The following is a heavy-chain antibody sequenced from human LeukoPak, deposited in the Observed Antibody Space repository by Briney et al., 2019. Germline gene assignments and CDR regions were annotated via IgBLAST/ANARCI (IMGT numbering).Heavy chain of an antibody. CDR1: GFTVSNYA. Sequence: GGSLRLSCAASGFTVSNYAMTWVRQAPGKGRRGFSAFRAGGVDTFYADSVTGRFTISRDNSKSTLYLQMNSLRAEDTAVYSCAAKEGLTGYLSGSFEYWGQGTLVTVSS. V-gene: IGHV3-23*01. CDR2: FRAGGVDT. D-gene: IGHD3-9*01. J-gene: IGHJ4*02. CDR3: AAKEGLTGYLSGSFEY.